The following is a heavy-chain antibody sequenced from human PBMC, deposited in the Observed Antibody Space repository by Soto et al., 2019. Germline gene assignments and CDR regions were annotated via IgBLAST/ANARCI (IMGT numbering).Heavy chain of an antibody. CDR1: GFTLSNYG. Sequence: SLRLSCAVYGFTLSNYGMHWVRQAPGKGLEWVALISDDGTNKHFVDSVKGRFTISRDNSRNMVYLQMNRLRAEDTAVYYCAKDHLGSSKVFDFCGQGTLVTVSS. D-gene: IGHD2-2*01. J-gene: IGHJ3*01. V-gene: IGHV3-30*18. CDR3: AKDHLGSSKVFDF. CDR2: ISDDGTNK.